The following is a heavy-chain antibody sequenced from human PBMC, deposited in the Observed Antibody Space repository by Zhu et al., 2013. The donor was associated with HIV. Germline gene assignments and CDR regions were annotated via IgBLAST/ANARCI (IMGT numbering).Heavy chain of an antibody. D-gene: IGHD6-13*01. V-gene: IGHV1-18*01. CDR3: ARDRAAPTYYFDY. J-gene: IGHJ4*02. CDR2: ISAYNVNT. Sequence: QVQLVQSGAEVKKPGASVKVSCKASGYTFTTYGISWVRQAPGQGLEWMGWISAYNVNTNYAQKLQGRVTMTIDTSTRTAYMELRSLRFDDTAVYYCARDRAAPTYYFDYWGQGTLVTVSS. CDR1: GYTFTTYG.